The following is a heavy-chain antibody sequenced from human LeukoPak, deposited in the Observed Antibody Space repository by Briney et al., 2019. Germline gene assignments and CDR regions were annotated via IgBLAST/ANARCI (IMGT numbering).Heavy chain of an antibody. CDR2: IYYSGST. Sequence: SETLSLTCTDSGGSISSYYWSWIRQPPGKGLEWIGYIYYSGSTNYNPSLKSRVTISVDTSKNQFSLKLSSVTAADTAVYYCARHEIGETWIQLSGWLDVWGQGTTVTVSS. J-gene: IGHJ6*02. CDR1: GGSISSYY. CDR3: ARHEIGETWIQLSGWLDV. V-gene: IGHV4-59*08. D-gene: IGHD5-18*01.